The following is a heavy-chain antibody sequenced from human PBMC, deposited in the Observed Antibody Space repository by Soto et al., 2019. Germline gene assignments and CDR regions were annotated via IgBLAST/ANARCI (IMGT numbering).Heavy chain of an antibody. D-gene: IGHD3-10*01. V-gene: IGHV3-7*01. J-gene: IGHJ3*02. CDR2: IKQDGSEK. CDR1: GFTFSSDW. Sequence: GGALRLSWGASGFTFSSDWMSGVRQAPGKGLEWVANIKQDGSEKYYVDSVKGRFTISRDNAKNSLYLQMNSLRAEDTAVYYCASMQKWFGHLFPYDIRGQGTLVNVSS. CDR3: ASMQKWFGHLFPYDI.